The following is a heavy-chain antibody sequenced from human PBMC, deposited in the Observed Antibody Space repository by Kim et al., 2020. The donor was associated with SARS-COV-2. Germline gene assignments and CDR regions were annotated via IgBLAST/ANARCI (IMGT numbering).Heavy chain of an antibody. D-gene: IGHD5-12*01. V-gene: IGHV3-11*04. CDR3: ARDRDRVATTHYYYYYGMDV. J-gene: IGHJ6*02. Sequence: GRITISRDNAKNSLYLQMNSLRAEDTAVYYCARDRDRVATTHYYYYYGMDVWGQGTTVTVSS.